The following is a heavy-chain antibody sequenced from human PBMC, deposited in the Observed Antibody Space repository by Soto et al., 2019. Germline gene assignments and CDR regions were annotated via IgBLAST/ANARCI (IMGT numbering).Heavy chain of an antibody. CDR3: ARGTTVTDDAFDI. CDR1: GGSISSGDYY. J-gene: IGHJ3*02. V-gene: IGHV4-30-4*01. Sequence: PSETLSLTCTVSGGSISSGDYYWSWIRQPPGKGLEWIGYIYYSGSTYYNPSLKSRVTISVDTSKNQFSLKLSSVTAADTAVYYCARGTTVTDDAFDIWGQGTMVTVSS. D-gene: IGHD4-17*01. CDR2: IYYSGST.